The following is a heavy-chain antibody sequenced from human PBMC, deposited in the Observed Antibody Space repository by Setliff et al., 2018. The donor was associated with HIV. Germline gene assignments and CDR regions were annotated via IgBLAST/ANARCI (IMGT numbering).Heavy chain of an antibody. CDR3: ARPQWELGVDYYGMDV. Sequence: GESLKISCQGSGYNFVDYSIAWVRQVPGKGLEWMGIIYPVDSETRYSPSFQGQVTISADKSINTAYLQWTTLKASDSAMYYCARPQWELGVDYYGMDVWGQGTTVTVS. CDR2: IYPVDSET. V-gene: IGHV5-51*01. CDR1: GYNFVDYS. J-gene: IGHJ6*02. D-gene: IGHD1-26*01.